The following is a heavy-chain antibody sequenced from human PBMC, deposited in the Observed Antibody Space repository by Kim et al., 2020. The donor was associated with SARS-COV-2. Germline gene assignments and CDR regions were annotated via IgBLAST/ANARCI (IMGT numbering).Heavy chain of an antibody. V-gene: IGHV1-2*06. CDR1: GYTFTGYY. CDR3: ARDPTIVVVPAAIPVQKPGMRRWFDP. CDR2: INPNSGGT. Sequence: ASVKVSCKASGYTFTGYYMHWVRQAPGQGLEWMGRINPNSGGTNYAQKFQGRVTMTRDTSISTAYMELSRLRSDDTAVYYCARDPTIVVVPAAIPVQKPGMRRWFDPWGQGTLVTVSS. J-gene: IGHJ5*02. D-gene: IGHD2-2*02.